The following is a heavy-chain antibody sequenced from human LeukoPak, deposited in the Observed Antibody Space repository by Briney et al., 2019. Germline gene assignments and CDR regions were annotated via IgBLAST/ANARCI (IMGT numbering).Heavy chain of an antibody. CDR1: GGSISSYY. V-gene: IGHV4-4*07. J-gene: IGHJ5*02. CDR2: IYTSGSP. CDR3: ARDPGLRFFNWFDP. Sequence: SETLSLTCTVSGGSISSYYWSWIRQPAGKGLEWIGRIYTSGSPNYNPSLKRRVTMSVDTSKNQFSLKLSSVTAADTAVYYCARDPGLRFFNWFDPWGQGTLVTVSS. D-gene: IGHD3-3*01.